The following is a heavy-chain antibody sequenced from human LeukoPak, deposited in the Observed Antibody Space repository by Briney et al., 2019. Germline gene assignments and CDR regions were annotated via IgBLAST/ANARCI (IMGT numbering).Heavy chain of an antibody. CDR3: ARHQPSRNGGNLDSFDY. Sequence: SQTLSLTCAVSGASTSSDTYSWTWIRQPPGKGLEWIGYIYHSGSTYYNPSLKSRVTISVDRSKNQLSLKLSSVTAADTAVYYCARHQPSRNGGNLDSFDYWGQGTLVTVSS. J-gene: IGHJ4*02. V-gene: IGHV4-30-2*01. CDR2: IYHSGST. D-gene: IGHD4-23*01. CDR1: GASTSSDTYS.